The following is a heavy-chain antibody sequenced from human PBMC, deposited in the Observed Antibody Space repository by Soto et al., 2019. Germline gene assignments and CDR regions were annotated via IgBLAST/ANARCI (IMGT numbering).Heavy chain of an antibody. V-gene: IGHV3-66*03. J-gene: IGHJ5*02. CDR3: AKRGYGRYNWFDP. CDR2: IYSGGST. Sequence: VQLVESGGGLIQPGGSLRLSCAASGFTVSSNYMSWVRQAPGKGLEWVSVIYSGGSTYYADSVKGRFTISRDNSKNTLYLQMNSLRAEDTAVYYCAKRGYGRYNWFDPWGQGTLVTVSS. D-gene: IGHD5-18*01. CDR1: GFTVSSNY.